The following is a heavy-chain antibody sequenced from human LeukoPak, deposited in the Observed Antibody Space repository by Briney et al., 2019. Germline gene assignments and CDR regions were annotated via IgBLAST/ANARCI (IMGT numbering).Heavy chain of an antibody. CDR1: GFTFSSFT. D-gene: IGHD7-27*01. V-gene: IGHV3-48*01. CDR2: ITSSSGTM. CDR3: ARGWGTLDY. J-gene: IGHJ4*02. Sequence: GGSLRLSCAASGFTFSSFTMNWVRQAPGKGLEWVPYITSSSGTMYYADSVKGRFTISRDNAKNSLYLQMNSLRAEDTAVYYCARGWGTLDYWSQGTQVTVSS.